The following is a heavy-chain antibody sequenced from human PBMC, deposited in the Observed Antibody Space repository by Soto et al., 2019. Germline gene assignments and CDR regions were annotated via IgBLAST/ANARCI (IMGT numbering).Heavy chain of an antibody. CDR1: GFTFSNAW. D-gene: IGHD6-19*01. CDR3: TTDQNADSCGSYFREYYYYGMDV. V-gene: IGHV3-15*07. Sequence: EVQLVESGGGLVKPGGSLRLSCAASGFTFSNAWMNWVRQAPGKGLEWVGRIKSKTDGGTTDYAAPVKDRFTISRDDSNNTLYLQMNSVKSQETFVYYCTTDQNADSCGSYFREYYYYGMDVWGQGTTGTVSS. CDR2: IKSKTDGGTT. J-gene: IGHJ6*02.